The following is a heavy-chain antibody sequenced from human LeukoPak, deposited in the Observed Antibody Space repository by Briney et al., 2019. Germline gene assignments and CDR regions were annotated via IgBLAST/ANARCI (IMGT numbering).Heavy chain of an antibody. CDR3: TRGYSYGSFDY. Sequence: SETLSLTCTVSGGSISSYYWSWIRQPPGKGLEWIGYVYYSGSTNYNPSLKSRVTISVDTSKNQFSLKLSSVTAADTAVYYCTRGYSYGSFDYWGQGTLVTVSS. CDR2: VYYSGST. V-gene: IGHV4-59*01. CDR1: GGSISSYY. D-gene: IGHD5-18*01. J-gene: IGHJ4*02.